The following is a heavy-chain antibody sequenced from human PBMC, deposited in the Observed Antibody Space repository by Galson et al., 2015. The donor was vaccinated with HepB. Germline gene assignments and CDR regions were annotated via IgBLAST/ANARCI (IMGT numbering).Heavy chain of an antibody. CDR1: GFTFSSYG. CDR2: ISGSGGST. CDR3: AKEPDYGDYFDN. Sequence: SLRLSCAASGFTFSSYGMHWVRQAPGKGLEWVSSISGSGGSTYYADSVRGRFTISRDNSKNTLYLQMNSLRAEDTAVYYCAKEPDYGDYFDNWGQGTLVTVSS. V-gene: IGHV3-23*01. D-gene: IGHD4-17*01. J-gene: IGHJ4*02.